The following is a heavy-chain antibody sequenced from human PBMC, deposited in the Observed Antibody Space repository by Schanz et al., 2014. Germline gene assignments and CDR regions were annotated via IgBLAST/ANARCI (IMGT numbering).Heavy chain of an antibody. CDR1: GYTFTSHG. Sequence: VQLEQSGAEVKKPGASVKVSCKASGYTFTSHGISWVRQAPGQGLEWMGWITAYNGDTNYALKLQGRVTMTTDTSTGTAYMELSGLRSEDTALYYCARGTMPGTFDIWGQGTMVTVSS. V-gene: IGHV1-18*01. J-gene: IGHJ3*02. CDR2: ITAYNGDT. D-gene: IGHD2-2*01. CDR3: ARGTMPGTFDI.